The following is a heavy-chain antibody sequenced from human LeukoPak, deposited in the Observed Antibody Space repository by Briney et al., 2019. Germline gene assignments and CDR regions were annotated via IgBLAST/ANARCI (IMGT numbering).Heavy chain of an antibody. CDR1: GFTFSSYA. D-gene: IGHD3-3*01. V-gene: IGHV3-23*01. CDR3: AKDWSGDYNWSDP. CDR2: ISGSGGNT. J-gene: IGHJ5*02. Sequence: TGGSLRLSCAASGFTFSSYAMSWVRQAPGKGLEWVSAISGSGGNTYFADSVKGRFIISRDNSKNTLFLQMNSLRPEDTAVYYCAKDWSGDYNWSDPWGQGTLVIVSS.